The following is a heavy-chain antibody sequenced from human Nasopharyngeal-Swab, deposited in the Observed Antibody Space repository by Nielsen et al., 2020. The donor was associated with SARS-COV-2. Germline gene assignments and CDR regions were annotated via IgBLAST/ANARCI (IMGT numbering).Heavy chain of an antibody. V-gene: IGHV3-23*01. J-gene: IGHJ4*01. CDR1: GFTFSSYA. CDR2: ISGSGGST. D-gene: IGHD1-26*01. CDR3: AKYFGSGVYQAFCDY. Sequence: GGSLRLSCAASGFTFSSYAMSWVRQAPGKGLEWVSAISGSGGSTYYADSVKGRFTISRDNSKNTVYLQMNSLRAEDTAIYYCAKYFGSGVYQAFCDYWGHGTLVTVSS.